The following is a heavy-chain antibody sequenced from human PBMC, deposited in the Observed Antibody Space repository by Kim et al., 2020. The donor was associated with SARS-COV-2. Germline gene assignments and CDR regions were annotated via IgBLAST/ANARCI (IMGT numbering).Heavy chain of an antibody. D-gene: IGHD5-18*01. Sequence: SVKVSCKASGGTFSSYAISWVRQAPGQGLEWMGGIIPIFGTANYAQKFQGRVTITADESTSTAYMELSSLRSEDTAVYYCARVEGGYSYGTLDYWGQGTLVTVSS. CDR3: ARVEGGYSYGTLDY. V-gene: IGHV1-69*13. CDR2: IIPIFGTA. J-gene: IGHJ4*02. CDR1: GGTFSSYA.